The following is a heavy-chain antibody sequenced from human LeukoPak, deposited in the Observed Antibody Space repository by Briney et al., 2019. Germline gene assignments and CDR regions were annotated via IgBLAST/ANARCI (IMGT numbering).Heavy chain of an antibody. D-gene: IGHD6-13*01. CDR3: ARGKRAAAASTYYYGMDV. CDR2: IYSGGST. J-gene: IGHJ6*02. CDR1: GFTFDDYA. V-gene: IGHV3-53*01. Sequence: GRSLRLSCAASGFTFDDYAMHWVRQAPGKGLEWVSVIYSGGSTYYADSVKGRFTISRDNSKNTLYLQMNSLRAEDTAVYYCARGKRAAAASTYYYGMDVWGQGTTVTVSS.